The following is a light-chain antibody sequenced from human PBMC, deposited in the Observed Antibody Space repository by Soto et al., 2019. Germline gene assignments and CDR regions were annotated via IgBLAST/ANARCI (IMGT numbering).Light chain of an antibody. J-gene: IGKJ1*01. CDR2: DAS. V-gene: IGKV1-5*01. CDR3: QQYSSYSRT. Sequence: DIQMTQSPSTLSASVGDRVTITCRASQSISNWLAWYQQKPGKAPNLLIYDASSLESGVPSRFSGSGSGTEFTLTITSLQPDDVATYYCQQYSSYSRTFGQWTKVQI. CDR1: QSISNW.